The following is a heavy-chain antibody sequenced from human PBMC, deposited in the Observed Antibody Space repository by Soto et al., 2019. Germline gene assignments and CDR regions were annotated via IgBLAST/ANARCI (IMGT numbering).Heavy chain of an antibody. J-gene: IGHJ6*03. V-gene: IGHV4-59*01. CDR2: IYYSGST. CDR1: GGSISSYY. CDR3: ARWLGRGSSSRGAPVYYYMDV. D-gene: IGHD6-6*01. Sequence: SETLSLTCTVSGGSISSYYWSWIRQPPGKGLEWIGYIYYSGSTNYNPSLKSRVTISVDTSKNQFSLKLSSVTAADTAVYYCARWLGRGSSSRGAPVYYYMDVWGKGTTVTVSS.